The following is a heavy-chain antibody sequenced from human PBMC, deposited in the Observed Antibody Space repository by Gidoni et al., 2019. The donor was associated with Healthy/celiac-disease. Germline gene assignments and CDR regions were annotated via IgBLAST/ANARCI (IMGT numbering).Heavy chain of an antibody. Sequence: QVQLVASGGGVVQPGRSLRLSGSAYGFTFRSYGMHWVRQAPGKGLEWVAVISYDGSNKYYADSVKGRFTISRDNSKNTLYLQMNSLRAEDTAVYYCAKVGYGDYYYYGMDVWGQGTTVTVSS. V-gene: IGHV3-30*18. CDR1: GFTFRSYG. CDR3: AKVGYGDYYYYGMDV. J-gene: IGHJ6*02. CDR2: ISYDGSNK. D-gene: IGHD4-17*01.